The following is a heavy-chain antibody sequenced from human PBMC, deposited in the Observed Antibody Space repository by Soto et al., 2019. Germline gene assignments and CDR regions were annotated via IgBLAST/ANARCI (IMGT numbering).Heavy chain of an antibody. CDR2: ISSRSYTI. CDR1: GFSFSTYS. J-gene: IGHJ6*02. V-gene: IGHV3-48*02. Sequence: EVQLVESGGGLVQPGGSLRLSCAASGFSFSTYSMNWVRQAPGKGLEWVSYISSRSYTIYYVDSVKGRFTISRDNAKNSLYLQMNSRRDEDTAVYYCARGGSSSDNGMDVWGQGTTVTVSS. CDR3: ARGGSSSDNGMDV. D-gene: IGHD6-6*01.